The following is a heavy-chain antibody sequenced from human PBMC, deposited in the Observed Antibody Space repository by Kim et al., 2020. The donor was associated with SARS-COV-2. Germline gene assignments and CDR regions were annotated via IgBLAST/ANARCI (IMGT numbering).Heavy chain of an antibody. D-gene: IGHD2-2*01. CDR1: GFSFSTYG. J-gene: IGHJ5*01. CDR3: AKSFTSSFYDSFLDS. V-gene: IGHV3-30*18. Sequence: GGSLRLSCAASGFSFSTYGMHWVRQAPGKGLEWVAVISYDGGNKYYADSVKGRFTISRDNPKTTLYLQMNSLRAEDTAVYYCAKSFTSSFYDSFLDSLG. CDR2: ISYDGGNK.